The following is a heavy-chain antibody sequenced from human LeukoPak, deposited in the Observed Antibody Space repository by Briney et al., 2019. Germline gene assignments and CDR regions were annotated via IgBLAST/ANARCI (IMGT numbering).Heavy chain of an antibody. CDR1: GFTFSNFA. CDR2: ISYDGSSK. CDR3: AELGITMIGGV. D-gene: IGHD3-10*02. V-gene: IGHV3-30*04. Sequence: TGGSLRLSCAASGFTFSNFAMHWVRQAPGKGLEWVALISYDGSSKYNEDSVKGRFTISRDDSKNTLYLQMNSLRAEDTAVYYCAELGITMIGGVWGKGTTVTISS. J-gene: IGHJ6*04.